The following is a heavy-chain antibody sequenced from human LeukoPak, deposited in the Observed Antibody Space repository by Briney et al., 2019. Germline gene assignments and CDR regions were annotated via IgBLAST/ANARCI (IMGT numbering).Heavy chain of an antibody. CDR1: GGSISNYY. CDR2: IYYTGST. Sequence: SETLSLTCTVSGGSISNYYWSWIRQPPGKGLEWIGYIYYTGSTNYNPSLKSRVTISVDTSKNQFSLRLSSVTAADTAVYYCAREFRIPAARVYSFDSWGQGTLVTVFS. J-gene: IGHJ4*02. D-gene: IGHD6-25*01. V-gene: IGHV4-59*01. CDR3: AREFRIPAARVYSFDS.